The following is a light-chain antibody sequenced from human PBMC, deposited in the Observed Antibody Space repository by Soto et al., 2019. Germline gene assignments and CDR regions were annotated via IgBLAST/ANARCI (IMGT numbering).Light chain of an antibody. CDR1: SRDVGVHHY. V-gene: IGLV2-11*01. J-gene: IGLJ2*01. Sequence: QSALTQPRSVSGSPGQSVTISCTGTSRDVGVHHYVSWYQQHPGKAPKLMSYDVSKRPSGVPDRFSGSKSGNTASLTISGLQAEDEADYYCCSYAGGYTLVFGGGTKLPVL. CDR3: CSYAGGYTLV. CDR2: DVS.